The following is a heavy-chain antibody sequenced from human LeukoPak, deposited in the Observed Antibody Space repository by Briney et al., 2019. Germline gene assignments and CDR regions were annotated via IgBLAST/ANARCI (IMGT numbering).Heavy chain of an antibody. D-gene: IGHD3-10*01. CDR2: INPNSGGT. CDR3: ARGFRSITMVRGVIGY. J-gene: IGHJ4*02. V-gene: IGHV1-2*02. Sequence: ASVKVSCKASGYTFTGHYMHWVRQAPGQGLEWMGWINPNSGGTNYAQKFQGRVTMTRDTSISTAYMELSRLRSDDTAVYYCARGFRSITMVRGVIGYWGQGTLVTVSS. CDR1: GYTFTGHY.